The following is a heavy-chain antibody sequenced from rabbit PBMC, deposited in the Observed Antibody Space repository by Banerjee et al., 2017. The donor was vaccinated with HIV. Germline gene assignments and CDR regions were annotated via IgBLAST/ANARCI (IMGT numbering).Heavy chain of an antibody. Sequence: QEQLEESGGDLVKPEGSLTLTCTASGFSFSSSYWICWVRQAPGKGLEWIGYINTGGSIHYANWAKGRFTISKTSTTVDLKMTSLTAADTATYFCARDTRDGNVGYAYSNLWGPGTLVTVS. J-gene: IGHJ4*01. V-gene: IGHV1S45*01. CDR3: ARDTRDGNVGYAYSNL. CDR2: INTGGSI. CDR1: GFSFSSSYW. D-gene: IGHD6-1*01.